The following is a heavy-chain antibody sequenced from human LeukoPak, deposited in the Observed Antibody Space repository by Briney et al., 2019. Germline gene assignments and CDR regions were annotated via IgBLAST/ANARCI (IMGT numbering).Heavy chain of an antibody. D-gene: IGHD5-24*01. CDR1: GGSISSGGYY. V-gene: IGHV4-31*03. CDR2: IYYSGST. Sequence: SETLSLTCTVSGGSISSGGYYWSWIRQHPGKGLGWIGYIYYSGSTYYNPSLKSRVTISVDTSKNQFSLKLSSVTAADTAVYYCASVRGREYYFDYWGQGTLVTVSS. J-gene: IGHJ4*02. CDR3: ASVRGREYYFDY.